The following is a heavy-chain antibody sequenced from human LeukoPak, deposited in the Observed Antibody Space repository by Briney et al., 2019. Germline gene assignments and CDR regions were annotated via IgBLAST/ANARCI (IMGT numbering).Heavy chain of an antibody. Sequence: SETLSLTCTVSGGSISTYYWNWIRQPAGKGLEWIGRIQPSGGTNYNPSLKSRVTMSIDTSKNQFSLKLSSVTAADTAVYYCARDRQQLRAFDIWGQGTMVTVSS. D-gene: IGHD6-13*01. V-gene: IGHV4-4*07. CDR2: IQPSGGT. CDR3: ARDRQQLRAFDI. J-gene: IGHJ3*02. CDR1: GGSISTYY.